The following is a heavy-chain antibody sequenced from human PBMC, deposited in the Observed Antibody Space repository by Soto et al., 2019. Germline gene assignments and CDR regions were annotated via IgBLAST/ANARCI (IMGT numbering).Heavy chain of an antibody. CDR3: ARGGWLQNPGSDY. D-gene: IGHD2-15*01. J-gene: IGHJ4*02. Sequence: HVQLVESGGGVVQPGTSLRLSCAASGFSFSSHAVHWVRQAPGKGLEWVAVISYHGVNKYYADSVRGRFTISRDNSKNTVYLQLDRLGTDDTGVYHCARGGWLQNPGSDYWGQGILVTVSS. V-gene: IGHV3-30*03. CDR1: GFSFSSHA. CDR2: ISYHGVNK.